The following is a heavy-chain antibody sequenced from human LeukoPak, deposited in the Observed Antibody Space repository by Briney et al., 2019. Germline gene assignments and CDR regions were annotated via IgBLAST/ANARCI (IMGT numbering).Heavy chain of an antibody. D-gene: IGHD4/OR15-4a*01. CDR2: IYYSGST. V-gene: IGHV4-39*01. Sequence: PSGTLSLTCTVSGGSISSSSYYWGWNRQPPGKGLEWIGSIYYSGSTYYNPSLKSRVTISVDTSKNQFSLKLSSVTAADTAVYYCARVRDEDAFDIWGQGTMVTVSS. CDR3: ARVRDEDAFDI. CDR1: GGSISSSSYY. J-gene: IGHJ3*02.